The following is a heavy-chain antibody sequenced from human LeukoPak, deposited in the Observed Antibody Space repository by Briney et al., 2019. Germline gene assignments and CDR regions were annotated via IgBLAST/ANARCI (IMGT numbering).Heavy chain of an antibody. D-gene: IGHD4-11*01. CDR2: ISGSGGST. V-gene: IGHV3-23*01. Sequence: GGSLRLSCAASGFTFSSYSMNWVRQAPGKGLEWVSAISGSGGSTYYADSVKGRFTISRDNSKNTLYLQMNSLRAEDTAVYYCARGTVTTLHYFDYWGQGTLVTVSS. CDR3: ARGTVTTLHYFDY. CDR1: GFTFSSYS. J-gene: IGHJ4*02.